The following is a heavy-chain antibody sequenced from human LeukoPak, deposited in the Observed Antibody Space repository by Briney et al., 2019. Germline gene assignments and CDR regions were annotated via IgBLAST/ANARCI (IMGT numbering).Heavy chain of an antibody. CDR3: ANGWLRPEYYMDV. Sequence: PGGSLRLPCAASGFTFSSYWMHWVRQAPGKGLVWVSRINSDGSSTSYADSVKGRFTISRDNAKNTLYLQMNSLRAEDTAVYYCANGWLRPEYYMDVWGKGTTVTVSS. CDR1: GFTFSSYW. CDR2: INSDGSST. D-gene: IGHD5-12*01. J-gene: IGHJ6*03. V-gene: IGHV3-74*01.